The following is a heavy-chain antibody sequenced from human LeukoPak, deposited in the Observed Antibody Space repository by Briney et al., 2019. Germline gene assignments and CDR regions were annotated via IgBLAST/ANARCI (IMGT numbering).Heavy chain of an antibody. CDR3: ARVITFGGIGYNWFDP. Sequence: ASVKVSCKASGHTFTSYDINWVRQATGQGLEWMGWMNPDSGNTGYAQKFQGRLTMTRNTSISTAYMELSSLRSEDTAVYYCARVITFGGIGYNWFDPGAREPWSPSPQ. CDR2: MNPDSGNT. CDR1: GHTFTSYD. D-gene: IGHD3-16*01. V-gene: IGHV1-8*01. J-gene: IGHJ5*02.